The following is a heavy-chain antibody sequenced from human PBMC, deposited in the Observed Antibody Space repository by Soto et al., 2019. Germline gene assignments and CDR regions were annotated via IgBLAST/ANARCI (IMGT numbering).Heavy chain of an antibody. CDR2: ISDDGDKV. V-gene: IGHV3-30-3*01. Sequence: GGSLRLSCAASEFTFSDYAMHWVRQAPGKGLEWVAVISDDGDKVFYADSMKDRLTISRDNSKSTLFLQLTSLGPEDTALYYCARAHYHDSSGPNGHAFDIWGQGTLVTVSS. CDR1: EFTFSDYA. D-gene: IGHD3-22*01. J-gene: IGHJ3*02. CDR3: ARAHYHDSSGPNGHAFDI.